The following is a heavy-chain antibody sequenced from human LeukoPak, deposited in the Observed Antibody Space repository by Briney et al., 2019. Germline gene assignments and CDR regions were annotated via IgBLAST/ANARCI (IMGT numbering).Heavy chain of an antibody. V-gene: IGHV3-23*01. CDR3: AKGPGRYCSSTSCYFDY. Sequence: AGGSLRLSCAASGFPFSSYAMSWVRQAPGKGLDWVSSIIASGGTTYYADSVKGRFTISRDNSKNTVYLQMNSLRAEDTAVYYCAKGPGRYCSSTSCYFDYWGQGTLVTVSS. CDR2: IIASGGTT. CDR1: GFPFSSYA. J-gene: IGHJ4*02. D-gene: IGHD2-2*01.